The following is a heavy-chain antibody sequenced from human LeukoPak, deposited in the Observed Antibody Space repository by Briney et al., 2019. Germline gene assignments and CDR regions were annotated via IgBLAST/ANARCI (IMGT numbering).Heavy chain of an antibody. CDR1: GFTFSSYA. J-gene: IGHJ4*02. CDR3: ARERVTTGDY. D-gene: IGHD4-17*01. V-gene: IGHV3-30-3*01. Sequence: GGSLRLSCAASGFTFSSYAMHWVRQAPGKGLEWVAVISYDGSNKYYADSVKGRFTISRDNSKNTLYLQMNSLRAEDTAVYYCARERVTTGDYWGQGTLVTVSS. CDR2: ISYDGSNK.